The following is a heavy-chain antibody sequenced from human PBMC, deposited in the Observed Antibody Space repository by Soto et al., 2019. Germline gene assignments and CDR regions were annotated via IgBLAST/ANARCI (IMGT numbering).Heavy chain of an antibody. V-gene: IGHV3-30-3*01. D-gene: IGHD3-22*01. J-gene: IGHJ4*02. CDR1: GLTFSSYA. CDR3: ATGDTSGFYYGSLDY. CDR2: ISFDGDKE. Sequence: SLRLSCAASGLTFSSYAMHWVRQASGKGLEWVTVISFDGDKEFYADAVKGRLTISRDNSKSTLYLQMNSLRAEDTAVYYCATGDTSGFYYGSLDYWGQGTLVTVSS.